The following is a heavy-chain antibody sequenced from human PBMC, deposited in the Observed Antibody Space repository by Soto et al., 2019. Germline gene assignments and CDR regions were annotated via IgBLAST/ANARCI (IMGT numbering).Heavy chain of an antibody. CDR1: GFTFTTYW. D-gene: IGHD3-22*01. Sequence: PGGSLRLSCAASGFTFTTYWMSWVRQAPGKGLEWVANIKPDGSEKFYVNSLKGRFTMSRDNAKNSLYLQMNGLRADDTAVYYCARGDYYDTSGPFSDAFDIWGQGTMVTVSS. CDR3: ARGDYYDTSGPFSDAFDI. CDR2: IKPDGSEK. J-gene: IGHJ3*02. V-gene: IGHV3-7*04.